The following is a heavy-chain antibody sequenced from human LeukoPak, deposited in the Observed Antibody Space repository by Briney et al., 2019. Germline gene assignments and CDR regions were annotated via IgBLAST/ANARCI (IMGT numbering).Heavy chain of an antibody. Sequence: PGGSLRLSCAASGFTFSSYAMSWVRPAPGKGLEWVSAISGSGGNTYYADSVKGRFTISRDNSKNTLYLQMNSLRAEDTAVYHCAKDLSSCGGTSCDEDYFDYWGQGTLVTVSS. CDR3: AKDLSSCGGTSCDEDYFDY. D-gene: IGHD2-2*01. CDR2: ISGSGGNT. V-gene: IGHV3-23*01. CDR1: GFTFSSYA. J-gene: IGHJ4*02.